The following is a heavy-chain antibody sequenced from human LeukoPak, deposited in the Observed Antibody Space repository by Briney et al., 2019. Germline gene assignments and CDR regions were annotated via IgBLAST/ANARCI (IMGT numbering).Heavy chain of an antibody. CDR1: GFTFSSYG. CDR2: IAYHGGAE. Sequence: GGSLRLSCAASGFTFSSYGMHWVRQAPGKGLEWVAVIAYHGGAEYYADSVKGRFTISRDNSKNTVDLQLNSLRAEDTAVYYCARDSGRSSSWIWGQGTMVTVSS. V-gene: IGHV3-30*03. CDR3: ARDSGRSSSWI. J-gene: IGHJ3*02. D-gene: IGHD6-13*01.